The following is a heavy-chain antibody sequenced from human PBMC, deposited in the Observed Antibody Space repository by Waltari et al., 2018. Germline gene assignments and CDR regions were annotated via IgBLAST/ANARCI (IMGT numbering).Heavy chain of an antibody. CDR2: IVVGSGNT. J-gene: IGHJ4*02. Sequence: QMQLVQSGPEVKKPGTSVKVSCKASGFTFTSSAVQWVRQARGQRLEWIGWIVVGSGNTNYAQKFQERVTITRDMSTSTAYMELSSLRSEDTAVYYCAAPGSGSYYKLDYWGQGTLVTVSS. V-gene: IGHV1-58*01. CDR3: AAPGSGSYYKLDY. CDR1: GFTFTSSA. D-gene: IGHD3-10*01.